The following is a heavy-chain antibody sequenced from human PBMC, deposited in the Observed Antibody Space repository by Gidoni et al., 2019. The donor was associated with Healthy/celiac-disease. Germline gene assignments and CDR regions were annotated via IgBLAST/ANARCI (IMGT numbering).Heavy chain of an antibody. CDR2: IYHSGST. CDR3: ARRSLVYGSGRF. D-gene: IGHD3-10*01. CDR1: GGSISSSNW. V-gene: IGHV4-4*03. Sequence: QVQLQEPGPGLVNPPGTLSLTCAASGGSISSSNWWSWVRQPPGKGLEWIGEIYHSGSTNSNPSLKSRVTISVDKSKNQFSLKLSSVTAADTAVYYCARRSLVYGSGRFWGQGTLVTVSS. J-gene: IGHJ4*02.